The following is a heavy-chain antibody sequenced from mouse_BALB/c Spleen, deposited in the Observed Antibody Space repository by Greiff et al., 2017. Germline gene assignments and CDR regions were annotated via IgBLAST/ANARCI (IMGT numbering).Heavy chain of an antibody. J-gene: IGHJ2*01. CDR3: ARDYGSRYYFDY. Sequence: VQLQESGPELVKPGASVKISCKASGYAFSSSWMNWVKQRPGQGLEWIGRIYPGDGDTNYNGKFKGKATLTADKSSSTAYMQLSSLTSVDSAVYFCARDYGSRYYFDYWGQGTTLTVSS. D-gene: IGHD1-1*01. CDR2: IYPGDGDT. CDR1: GYAFSSSW. V-gene: IGHV1-82*01.